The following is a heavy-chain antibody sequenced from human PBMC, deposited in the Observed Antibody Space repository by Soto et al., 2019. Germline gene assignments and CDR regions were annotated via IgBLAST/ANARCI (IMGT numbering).Heavy chain of an antibody. CDR3: AKDSKIVEASAARVYGMDV. J-gene: IGHJ6*02. CDR1: GFTFGSYA. D-gene: IGHD2-2*01. CDR2: TRSNVEYT. Sequence: GGSLRLSCAGSGFTFGSYAMTWVRQAPGKGLEWVSTTRSNVEYTYYSNSVKGRFTVSRDNSKNTLYLEMSSLRAEDTAVYYCAKDSKIVEASAARVYGMDVSGQGTMVTGSS. V-gene: IGHV3-23*01.